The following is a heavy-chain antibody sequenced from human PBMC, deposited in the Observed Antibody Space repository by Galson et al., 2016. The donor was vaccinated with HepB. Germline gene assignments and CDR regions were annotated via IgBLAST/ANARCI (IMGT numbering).Heavy chain of an antibody. CDR2: IDPSDSYT. CDR3: PRLLAGRAGDY. CDR1: GYSFSSYW. D-gene: IGHD6-19*01. V-gene: IGHV5-10-1*01. Sequence: QSGAEVKKPGESLRISCKGSGYSFSSYWINWVRQMPGKGLEWMGRIDPSDSYTNYSPSFQGHVTISTDRSVSTVYLQWSSLRASDTAMYYCPRLLAGRAGDYWGKGTLVTVSS. J-gene: IGHJ4*02.